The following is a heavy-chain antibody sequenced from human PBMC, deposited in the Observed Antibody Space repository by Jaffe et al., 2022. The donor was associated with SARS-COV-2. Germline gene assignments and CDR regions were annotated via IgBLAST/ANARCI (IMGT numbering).Heavy chain of an antibody. CDR2: IYSGGTT. CDR3: ARDSTGATGTTFAFDI. Sequence: EVQLVESGGGLVQPGGSLRLSCAASGFTVSTNYMSWVRQAPGKGLECVSVIYSGGTTYYADSVKGRFTTSRDNSKNTLYLQMNSLRAEDTAVYYCARDSTGATGTTFAFDIWGQGTMVTVSS. CDR1: GFTVSTNY. D-gene: IGHD1-7*01. V-gene: IGHV3-66*02. J-gene: IGHJ3*02.